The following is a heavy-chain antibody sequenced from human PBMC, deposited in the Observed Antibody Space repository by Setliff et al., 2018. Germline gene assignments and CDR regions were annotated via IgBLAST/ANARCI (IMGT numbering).Heavy chain of an antibody. V-gene: IGHV4-61*02. CDR3: ARDWEITVVREVTQYYYYMDI. J-gene: IGHJ6*03. Sequence: PSETLSLTCTVSGGSVGNSHYYWSWIRQPAGKGPEWIGRIYTTWSTNYNPSLKSRVTISLDTSKKQFSLKWRSVTAADTAVYYCARDWEITVVREVTQYYYYMDIWGK. CDR2: IYTTWST. CDR1: GGSVGNSHYY. D-gene: IGHD3-10*01.